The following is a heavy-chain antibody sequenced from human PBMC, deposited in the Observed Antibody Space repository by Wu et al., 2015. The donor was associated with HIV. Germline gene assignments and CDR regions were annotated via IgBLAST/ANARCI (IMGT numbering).Heavy chain of an antibody. J-gene: IGHJ4*02. CDR3: ARTPVVEFYDSSGYQDY. V-gene: IGHV1-2*02. CDR2: INPKSGGT. Sequence: QVQLVQSGAEMKKPGASVKVSCKASGYTFTGYFMHWVRQAPGQGLEWMGWINPKSGGTNYAQKFQGRVTMTRDTSISTAYMEVRRLTSDDTAVYYCARTPVVEFYDSSGYQDYRGQGTQVIVSS. D-gene: IGHD3-22*01. CDR1: GYTFTGYF.